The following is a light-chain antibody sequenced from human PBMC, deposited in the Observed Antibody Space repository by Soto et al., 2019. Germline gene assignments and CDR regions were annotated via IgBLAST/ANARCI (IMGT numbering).Light chain of an antibody. CDR1: QVISNY. J-gene: IGKJ5*01. Sequence: DVQLTQSPSSLSASIGDRVTISCRTSQVISNYLAWYQQKPGKAPKLLIYAVSTLQSGVPSRFSGSASGTTFTLTISSLQPEDVATYYCQKYNSAPLTFGQGTRLEIK. V-gene: IGKV1-27*01. CDR3: QKYNSAPLT. CDR2: AVS.